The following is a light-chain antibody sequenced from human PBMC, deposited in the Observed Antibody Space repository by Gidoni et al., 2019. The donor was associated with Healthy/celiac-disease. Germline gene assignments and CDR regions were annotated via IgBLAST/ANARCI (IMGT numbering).Light chain of an antibody. V-gene: IGKV3-20*01. J-gene: IGKJ2*03. Sequence: TISLSAAEGATLTCSASQSHSSSYLSWYQQQPREAPRQLIFGASTSATGGPARICSSGACTDVTTPISRLQPEDDSVYYYQQQGSSPRYSFGQGTKLEIK. CDR2: GAS. CDR3: QQQGSSPRYS. CDR1: QSHSSSY.